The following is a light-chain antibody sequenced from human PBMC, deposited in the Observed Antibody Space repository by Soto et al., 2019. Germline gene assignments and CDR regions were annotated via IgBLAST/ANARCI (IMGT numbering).Light chain of an antibody. CDR1: QGFSTW. V-gene: IGKV1-12*01. CDR3: QQANSFPRT. J-gene: IGKJ4*01. Sequence: DIQMTQSPSSVSASVGDRVTITCRASQGFSTWLAWYRRKPGRAPELLIYSASSLHSGVPSRFSGRGSGTDFTLTISSLQPEYFATYYCQQANSFPRTFGGGTEVEIK. CDR2: SAS.